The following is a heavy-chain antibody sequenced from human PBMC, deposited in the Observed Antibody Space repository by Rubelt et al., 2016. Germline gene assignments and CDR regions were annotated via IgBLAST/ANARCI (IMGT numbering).Heavy chain of an antibody. CDR1: GFTFSSYA. Sequence: SGFTFSSYAMSWVRQAPGKGLEWVSGISGSGGSTHHADSVKGRFTISRDNSKNTLYLQMNSLRAEDTALYYCGKDLVTNDGLWLFEYWGPGSLVTVSS. CDR3: GKDLVTNDGLWLFEY. D-gene: IGHD2-8*01. CDR2: ISGSGGST. V-gene: IGHV3-23*01. J-gene: IGHJ4*02.